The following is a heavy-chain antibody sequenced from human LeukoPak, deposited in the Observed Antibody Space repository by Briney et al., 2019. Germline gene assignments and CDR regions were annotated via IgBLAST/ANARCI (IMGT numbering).Heavy chain of an antibody. J-gene: IGHJ4*02. CDR2: IYYSGST. V-gene: IGHV4-61*01. Sequence: SETLSLTCLVCGCSIRRVSSYWSWIRQPPGKGLEWIGYIYYSGSTSYNPSLKSRATISLDTSKNQFSLNLTSVTAADTALYHCARDPGYCSVGSCGNFDYWGQGTLVTVSA. CDR1: GCSIRRVSSY. CDR3: ARDPGYCSVGSCGNFDY. D-gene: IGHD2-15*01.